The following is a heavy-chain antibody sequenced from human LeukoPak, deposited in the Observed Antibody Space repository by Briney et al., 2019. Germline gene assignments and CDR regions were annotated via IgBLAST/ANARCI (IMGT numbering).Heavy chain of an antibody. CDR1: GFTFSSYA. J-gene: IGHJ4*02. V-gene: IGHV3-23*01. CDR3: SKDRAGYSGARGFDY. Sequence: PGGSLRLSCAASGFTFSSYAMSWVRQAPGKGLEWVSRISDSGDITYSAASVKGRSTTSRDNSKTPLYLQMNSLRAEDTAVYSCSKDRAGYSGARGFDYWGQGTLVTVSS. CDR2: ISDSGDIT. D-gene: IGHD5-12*01.